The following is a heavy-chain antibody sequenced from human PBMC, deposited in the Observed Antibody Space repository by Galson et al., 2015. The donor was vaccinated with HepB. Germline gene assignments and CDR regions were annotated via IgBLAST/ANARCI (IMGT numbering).Heavy chain of an antibody. D-gene: IGHD3-3*01. J-gene: IGHJ6*03. CDR2: VKQDESER. CDR1: GFTFNSYW. CDR3: ARSISVVVPTPDASFWSAQGAPFHYYYYMDV. V-gene: IGHV3-7*01. Sequence: SLRLSCAGSGFTFNSYWMSWVRQAPGKGLEWVASVKQDESERHYADSLKGRFTISRDNAKTSLFLQMKSLRADDTAIYYCARSISVVVPTPDASFWSAQGAPFHYYYYMDVWGKGTTVTVSS.